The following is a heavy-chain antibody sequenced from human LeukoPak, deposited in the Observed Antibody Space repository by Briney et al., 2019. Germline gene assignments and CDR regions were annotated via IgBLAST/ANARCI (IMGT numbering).Heavy chain of an antibody. CDR3: ARAGWFGIFDY. CDR2: IYSGGHT. CDR1: GFTVNSNY. D-gene: IGHD3-10*01. J-gene: IGHJ4*02. Sequence: GGSLRLSCAASGFTVNSNYMSWVRQAPAKGLEWVTLIYSGGHTYYADSVKGRFTISRDNSKNTLYLQMNSLRADDTAVYYCARAGWFGIFDYWGQGTLVTVSS. V-gene: IGHV3-53*01.